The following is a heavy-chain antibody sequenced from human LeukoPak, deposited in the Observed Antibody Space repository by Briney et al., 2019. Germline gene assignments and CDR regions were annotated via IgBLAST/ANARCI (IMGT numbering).Heavy chain of an antibody. CDR1: GYTFTSYG. Sequence: ASVKVSCKASGYTFTSYGISWVRQAPGQGLEWMGWISGYKGNTKNAQKLQGRVTMATDTSTSTAYMELRSLRSDDTAVYYCARDSGSYRGPDAFDIWGQGTMVTVSS. CDR2: ISGYKGNT. V-gene: IGHV1-18*01. CDR3: ARDSGSYRGPDAFDI. J-gene: IGHJ3*02. D-gene: IGHD1-26*01.